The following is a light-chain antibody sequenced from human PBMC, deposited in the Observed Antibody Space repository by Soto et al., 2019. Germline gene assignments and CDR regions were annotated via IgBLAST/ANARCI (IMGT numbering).Light chain of an antibody. V-gene: IGLV2-23*02. CDR3: CSYAGSSTLVV. CDR2: EVS. J-gene: IGLJ2*01. CDR1: SSDVGSYNL. Sequence: QSALTQPASVSGSPGQSITISCTGTSSDVGSYNLVSWYQQHPGKAPKLMIYEVSKRPSGVSNRFSGSKSGNTASLTISGLQAEDEADYHCCSYAGSSTLVVFGGGTKLTVL.